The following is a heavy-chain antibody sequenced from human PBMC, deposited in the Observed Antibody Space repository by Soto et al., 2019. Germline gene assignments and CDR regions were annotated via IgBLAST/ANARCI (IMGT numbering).Heavy chain of an antibody. D-gene: IGHD6-13*01. V-gene: IGHV4-34*01. CDR3: ARGLQQLAYFDY. Sequence: SETLSLTCAVYGGSFSGYYWSWIRQPPGKGLEWIGEINHIGSTNYNPSLKSRVTISVDTSKNQFSLKLSSVTAADTAVYYCARGLQQLAYFDYWGQGTLVTVSS. CDR1: GGSFSGYY. CDR2: INHIGST. J-gene: IGHJ4*02.